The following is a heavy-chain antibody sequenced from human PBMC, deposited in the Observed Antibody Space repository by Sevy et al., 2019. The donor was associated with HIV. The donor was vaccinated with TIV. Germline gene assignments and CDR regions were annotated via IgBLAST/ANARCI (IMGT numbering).Heavy chain of an antibody. CDR3: ARESSSDWYLDY. CDR1: GFTFSSNW. V-gene: IGHV3-7*01. CDR2: VKQDMSEK. D-gene: IGHD2-2*01. J-gene: IGHJ4*02. Sequence: GGSLRLSCAASGFTFSSNWMTWVRQAPGKGLEWVANVKQDMSEKYYADSVKGRFTISRDNSKNTLTLQMNSLRAEDTAVYYCARESSSDWYLDYWGQGTLVTVSS.